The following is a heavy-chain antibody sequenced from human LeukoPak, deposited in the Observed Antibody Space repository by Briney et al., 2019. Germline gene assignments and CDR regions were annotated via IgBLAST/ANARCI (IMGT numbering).Heavy chain of an antibody. V-gene: IGHV4-59*01. CDR1: GGSISSYY. CDR2: IYYSGST. J-gene: IGHJ6*02. CDR3: ARGAELRYFDWPPGGMDV. Sequence: PSETLSLTCTGSGGSISSYYWSWIRQPPGKGLEWIGYIYYSGSTNYNPSLKSRVTISVDTSKNQFSLKLSSVTAADTAVYYSARGAELRYFDWPPGGMDVWGQGTTVTVSS. D-gene: IGHD3-9*01.